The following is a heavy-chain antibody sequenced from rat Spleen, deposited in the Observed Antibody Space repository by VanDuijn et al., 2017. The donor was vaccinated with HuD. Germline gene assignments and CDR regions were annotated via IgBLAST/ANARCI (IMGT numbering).Heavy chain of an antibody. V-gene: IGHV5-29*01. CDR2: MSYDGSST. J-gene: IGHJ2*01. CDR1: GFTYSNYV. D-gene: IGHD1-12*02. Sequence: EVQLVESGGGLVQPGRSLKLSCAASGFTYSNYVMAWVRQAPTKGLEWVATMSYDGSSTYYRDSVKGRFTISRDNAKSTLNLQMDSLRSEDTATYYCTTSYDGSYYYDYWGQGVMVTVSS. CDR3: TTSYDGSYYYDY.